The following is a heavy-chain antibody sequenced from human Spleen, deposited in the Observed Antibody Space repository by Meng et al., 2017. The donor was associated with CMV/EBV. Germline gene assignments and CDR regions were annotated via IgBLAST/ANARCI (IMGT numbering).Heavy chain of an antibody. CDR1: GFTLGDYA. J-gene: IGHJ6*02. V-gene: IGHV3-49*04. CDR2: IRSKAYGGTT. CDR3: TRATRYYYYGMDV. Sequence: GGSLRLSCTASGFTLGDYAMSWVRQAPGKGLEWVGFIRSKAYGGTTEYAASVKGRFTISRDDSKSIAYLQMNSLKTEDTAVYYCTRATRYYYYGMDVWGQGTTVTVSS.